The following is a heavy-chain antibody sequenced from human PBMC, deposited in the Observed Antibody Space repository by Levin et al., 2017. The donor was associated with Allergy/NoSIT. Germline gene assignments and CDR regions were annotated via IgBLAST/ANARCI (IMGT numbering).Heavy chain of an antibody. D-gene: IGHD6-19*01. Sequence: SVKVSCKASGGTFSSYAISWVRQAPGQGLEWMGGIIPIFGTANYAQKFQGRVTITADKSTSTAYMELSSLRSEDTAVYYCARRKEQWLLHGDYGMDVWGQGTTVTVSS. V-gene: IGHV1-69*06. J-gene: IGHJ6*02. CDR1: GGTFSSYA. CDR2: IIPIFGTA. CDR3: ARRKEQWLLHGDYGMDV.